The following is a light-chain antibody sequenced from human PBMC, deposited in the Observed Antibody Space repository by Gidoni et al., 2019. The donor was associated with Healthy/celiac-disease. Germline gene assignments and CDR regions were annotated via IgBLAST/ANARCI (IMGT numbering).Light chain of an antibody. CDR3: QQYDNLPTT. Sequence: DIQMTQSPYSLSASVGDRVTITCQASQDIINYLNWYQQKPGKAPKLLIYDASNLETGVPSRFSGSGSGTDFTFTISSLQPEDIATYYCQQYDNLPTTFGQGTRLEIK. CDR2: DAS. J-gene: IGKJ5*01. V-gene: IGKV1-33*01. CDR1: QDIINY.